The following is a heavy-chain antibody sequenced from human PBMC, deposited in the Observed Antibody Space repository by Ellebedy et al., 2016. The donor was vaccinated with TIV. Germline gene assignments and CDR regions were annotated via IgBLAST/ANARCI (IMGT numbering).Heavy chain of an antibody. D-gene: IGHD4-17*01. J-gene: IGHJ5*02. CDR2: IYYSGST. CDR1: GGSVSSGSYY. Sequence: SETLSLXXTVSGGSVSSGSYYWSWIRQPPGKGLEWIGYIYYSGSTNYNPSLKSRVTISVDTSKNQFSLKLSSVTAADTAVYYCARLSGERQSPNWFDPWGQGTLVTVSS. CDR3: ARLSGERQSPNWFDP. V-gene: IGHV4-61*01.